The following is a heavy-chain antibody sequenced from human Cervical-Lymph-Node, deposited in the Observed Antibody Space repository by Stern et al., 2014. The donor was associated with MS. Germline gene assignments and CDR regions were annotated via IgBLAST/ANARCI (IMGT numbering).Heavy chain of an antibody. CDR3: ASNPVNSFGFVYRYFDF. CDR2: ITVSGCNT. CDR1: GLTFSTYA. J-gene: IGHJ4*02. Sequence: EVQLLESGGGLVQPGGSLRLSCAASGLTFSTYALSWVRQAPGKGLEWVSTITVSGCNTSSADSVKGRFTISRDNSKNTLYLHMSSLRAEDTATYFCASNPVNSFGFVYRYFDFWGQGTLVTVSS. V-gene: IGHV3-23*01. D-gene: IGHD5-18*01.